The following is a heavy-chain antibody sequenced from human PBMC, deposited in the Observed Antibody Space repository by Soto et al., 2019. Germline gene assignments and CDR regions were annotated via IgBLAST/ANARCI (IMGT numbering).Heavy chain of an antibody. Sequence: EVQLVESGGGLVKPGGSLRLSCAASGFTFSNYSMNWVRRAPGKGLKWVSSISSSSSYIYYADSVKGRFTISRDNAKKSLYLQMNSLRAEDTAVYYCASGHGSSFNWFDPWGQGTLVTVSS. CDR1: GFTFSNYS. CDR3: ASGHGSSFNWFDP. J-gene: IGHJ5*02. D-gene: IGHD6-19*01. V-gene: IGHV3-21*01. CDR2: ISSSSSYI.